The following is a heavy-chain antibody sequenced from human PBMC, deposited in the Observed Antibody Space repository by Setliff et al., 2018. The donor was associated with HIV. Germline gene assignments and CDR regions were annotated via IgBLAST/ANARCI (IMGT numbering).Heavy chain of an antibody. Sequence: SGPTLVNPTQTLTLTCTFSGFSLSTSGVGVGWIRQPPGKALEWLAFVYWDDDKRYSPSLKSRLTITKDTSKSQVVLTMTNMDPVDTATYYCARISPIATAGSYDYWGQGTLVTVSS. V-gene: IGHV2-5*02. D-gene: IGHD6-13*01. J-gene: IGHJ4*02. CDR1: GFSLSTSGVG. CDR2: VYWDDDK. CDR3: ARISPIATAGSYDY.